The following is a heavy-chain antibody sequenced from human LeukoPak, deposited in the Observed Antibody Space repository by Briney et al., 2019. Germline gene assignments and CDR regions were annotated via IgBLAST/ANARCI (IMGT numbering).Heavy chain of an antibody. CDR2: ISGSGGSA. D-gene: IGHD6-19*01. V-gene: IGHV3-23*01. CDR3: AKDSPPYSSGWYMVGY. Sequence: PGGSLRLSCAASGFTFSSYAMSWVRQAPGKGLEWVSAISGSGGSAYYADSVKGRFTISRDNSKNTLYLQMNSLRAEDTAVYYCAKDSPPYSSGWYMVGYWGQGTLVTVSS. CDR1: GFTFSSYA. J-gene: IGHJ4*02.